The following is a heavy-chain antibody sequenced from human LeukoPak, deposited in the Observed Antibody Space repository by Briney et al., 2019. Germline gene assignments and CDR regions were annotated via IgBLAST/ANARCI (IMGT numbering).Heavy chain of an antibody. CDR2: ISSSGST. J-gene: IGHJ4*02. V-gene: IGHV4-61*02. CDR3: ARVHYDYVWGSYRTLWYFDY. Sequence: SETLSLTCTVSGYSSSSGDYYWRWIRQPAGKVLEWIARISSSGSTHNNPARKSRVTISVDTSKNPSSLKLSSVTAADTAVYYCARVHYDYVWGSYRTLWYFDYWGQGTLVTVSS. D-gene: IGHD3-16*02. CDR1: GYSSSSGDYY.